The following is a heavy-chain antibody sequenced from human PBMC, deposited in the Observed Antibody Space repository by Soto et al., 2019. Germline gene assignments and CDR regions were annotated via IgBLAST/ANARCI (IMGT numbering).Heavy chain of an antibody. CDR2: IYYSGST. CDR1: GGSISSHY. CDR3: ARGGAGYPYGMDV. D-gene: IGHD5-18*01. V-gene: IGHV4-59*11. J-gene: IGHJ6*02. Sequence: TLSLTCTVSGGSISSHYWSWIRQPPGKGLEWIGYIYYSGSTNYNPSLKSRVTISVDTSKNQFSLKLSSVTAADTAVYYCARGGAGYPYGMDVWGQGTTVTVSS.